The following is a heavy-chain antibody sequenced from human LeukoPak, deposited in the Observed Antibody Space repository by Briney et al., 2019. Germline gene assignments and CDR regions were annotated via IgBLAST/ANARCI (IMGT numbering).Heavy chain of an antibody. CDR2: IYPGDSDT. D-gene: IGHD6-13*01. Sequence: GESLKISCKGSGYRFTSYWIGWVRQMPGKGLEWMGIIYPGDSDTRYSPSFQGQVTISADKSISTAYLQWSSLKASDTAMYYCARRGIAAGNWFDPWGQGTLVTVSS. CDR3: ARRGIAAGNWFDP. CDR1: GYRFTSYW. V-gene: IGHV5-51*01. J-gene: IGHJ5*02.